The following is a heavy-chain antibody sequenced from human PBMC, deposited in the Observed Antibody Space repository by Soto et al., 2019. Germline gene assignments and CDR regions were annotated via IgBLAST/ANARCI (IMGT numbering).Heavy chain of an antibody. D-gene: IGHD6-19*01. J-gene: IGHJ6*02. CDR2: TYYGSKWYN. V-gene: IGHV6-1*01. CDR3: ARDSSGWNAGAHDYYYYGMDV. CDR1: GDSVSSNTAA. Sequence: SQTLSLTCGISGDSVSSNTAAWNWIRQSPSRGLEWLGRTYYGSKWYNDYSLYVKSRITITPDTPRNQFSLQLNSVTPEDTAVYYCARDSSGWNAGAHDYYYYGMDVWGQGTTVTVSS.